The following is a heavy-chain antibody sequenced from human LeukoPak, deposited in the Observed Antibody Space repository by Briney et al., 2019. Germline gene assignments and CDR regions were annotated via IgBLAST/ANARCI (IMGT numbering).Heavy chain of an antibody. CDR1: GYTFTSYY. J-gene: IGHJ4*02. CDR3: ARGTVAGFSGSYSDY. V-gene: IGHV1-46*01. CDR2: INPSGGST. Sequence: GASVKVSCKASGYTFTSYYMHWVRQAPGQGLEWMGIINPSGGSTSYAQKFQGRVTMTRDTSTSTVYMELSSLRSEDTAVYYCARGTVAGFSGSYSDYWGQGTLVTVSS. D-gene: IGHD1-26*01.